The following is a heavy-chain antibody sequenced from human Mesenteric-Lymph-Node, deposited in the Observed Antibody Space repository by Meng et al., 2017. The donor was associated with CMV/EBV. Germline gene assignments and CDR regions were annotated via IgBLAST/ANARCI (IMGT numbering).Heavy chain of an antibody. CDR2: IKEDGSVK. D-gene: IGHD2-2*01. Sequence: GGSLSLSCAASGFTFNDYAMYWVRQAQGKGLEWVANIKEDGSVKYYVDSLKGRFTISRDNAKNSLYLQMNSLRVEDTAVYYCAPSSTVYYYGMDVWGQGTTVTVSS. CDR3: APSSTVYYYGMDV. V-gene: IGHV3-7*03. CDR1: GFTFNDYA. J-gene: IGHJ6*02.